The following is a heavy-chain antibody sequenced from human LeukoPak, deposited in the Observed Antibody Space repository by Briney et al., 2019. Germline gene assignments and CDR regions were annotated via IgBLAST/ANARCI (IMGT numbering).Heavy chain of an antibody. Sequence: GGSLRLSCAASGFTVSSNYMSWVRQAPGKGLEWVSVIYSGGSTYYADSVKGRFTISRDNSKNTLYLQMNSLRAEDTAVYYCAKDRYGSGKSFNWFDPWGQGTLVTVSS. CDR1: GFTVSSNY. D-gene: IGHD3-10*01. CDR3: AKDRYGSGKSFNWFDP. CDR2: IYSGGST. V-gene: IGHV3-66*01. J-gene: IGHJ5*02.